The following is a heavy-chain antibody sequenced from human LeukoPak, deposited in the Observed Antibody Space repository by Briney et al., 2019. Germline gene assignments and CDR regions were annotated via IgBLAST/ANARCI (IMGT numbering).Heavy chain of an antibody. J-gene: IGHJ5*02. D-gene: IGHD2-15*01. V-gene: IGHV3-23*01. Sequence: GGTLRLSCAASGFTFSSYGMSWVRQAPGKGLEWVPAISGSGGNTYYADSVKGRFTISRDNSKNTLYLQMNSLRAEDTAVYYCAKGFVVVVSATQSSWFDPWGQGTLVTVSS. CDR1: GFTFSSYG. CDR3: AKGFVVVVSATQSSWFDP. CDR2: ISGSGGNT.